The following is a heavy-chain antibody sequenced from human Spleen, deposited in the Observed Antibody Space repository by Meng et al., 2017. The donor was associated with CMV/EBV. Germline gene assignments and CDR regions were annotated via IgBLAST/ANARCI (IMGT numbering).Heavy chain of an antibody. J-gene: IGHJ2*01. CDR3: ARKYGAWDWYFDL. CDR1: GFTFSSSW. V-gene: IGHV3-74*01. D-gene: IGHD1-26*01. Sequence: ASGFTFSSSWIHWDRQAPGKGLVWVSRINSDGSSTSYADSVKGRFTISRDNAKNTLYLQMNSLRAEDTAVYYCARKYGAWDWYFDLWGRGTLVTVSS. CDR2: INSDGSST.